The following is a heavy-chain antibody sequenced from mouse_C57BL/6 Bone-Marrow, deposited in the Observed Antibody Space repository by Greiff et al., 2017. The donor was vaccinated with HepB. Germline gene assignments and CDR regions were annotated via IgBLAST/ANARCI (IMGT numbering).Heavy chain of an antibody. CDR2: IYPGSGST. CDR1: GYTFTSYW. J-gene: IGHJ2*01. CDR3: ARMNFGYSNYEGYYFDY. V-gene: IGHV1-55*01. Sequence: QVQLQQPGAELVKPGASVKMSCKASGYTFTSYWITWVKQRPGQGLEWIGDIYPGSGSTNYNEKFKSTATLTVDTSSSTAYMQLSSLTSEDSAVYYCARMNFGYSNYEGYYFDYWGQGTTLTVSS. D-gene: IGHD2-5*01.